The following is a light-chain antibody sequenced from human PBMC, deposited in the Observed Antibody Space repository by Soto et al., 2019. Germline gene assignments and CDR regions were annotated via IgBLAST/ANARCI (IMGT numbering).Light chain of an antibody. CDR3: QQYDNLYS. J-gene: IGKJ2*01. CDR2: DAS. CDR1: QGISNY. Sequence: DIQMTQSPSSLSAYVGDRVTITCQASQGISNYLNWYQQKPGKAPKLLIYDASNLETGVPSRFSGSGSGTDFTFTISSLQPEDIATYYCQQYDNLYSFGQGTQLEI. V-gene: IGKV1-33*01.